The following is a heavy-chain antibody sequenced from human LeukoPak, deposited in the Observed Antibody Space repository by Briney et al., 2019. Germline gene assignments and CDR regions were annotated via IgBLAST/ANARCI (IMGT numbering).Heavy chain of an antibody. CDR3: ATSGSNYLFDY. V-gene: IGHV4-59*01. D-gene: IGHD3-10*01. CDR1: GVSISSYY. CDR2: IYYSGST. J-gene: IGHJ4*02. Sequence: SETLSLTCTVSGVSISSYYWIWIRQPPGKGLEWIGYIYYSGSTNYNPSLKSRVTISLDTSKNQFSLKLSSVTAADTAVYYCATSGSNYLFDYWGQGTLVTVSS.